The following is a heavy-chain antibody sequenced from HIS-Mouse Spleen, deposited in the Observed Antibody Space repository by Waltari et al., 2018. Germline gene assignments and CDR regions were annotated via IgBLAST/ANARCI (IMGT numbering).Heavy chain of an antibody. CDR1: GGSISSSSYY. D-gene: IGHD6-13*01. J-gene: IGHJ2*01. Sequence: QLQLQESGPGLVKPSETLSLTCTVSGGSISSSSYYWGWIRQPPGKGLEWIWSSYYSGGTYYDPSLKSRVTISVDTSKNQFSLKLSSVTAADTAVYYCAREIPYSSSWYDWYFDLWGRGTLVTVSS. V-gene: IGHV4-39*07. CDR2: SYYSGGT. CDR3: AREIPYSSSWYDWYFDL.